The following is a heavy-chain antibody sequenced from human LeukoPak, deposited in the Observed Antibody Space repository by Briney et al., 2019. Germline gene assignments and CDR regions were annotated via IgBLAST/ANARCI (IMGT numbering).Heavy chain of an antibody. CDR3: ARISHDFWSGYLYGMDV. CDR2: INHSGST. D-gene: IGHD3-3*01. J-gene: IGHJ6*02. Sequence: SETLSLTCTVSGGSISSYYWSWIRQPPGKGLEWIGEINHSGSTNHNPSLKSRVTISVDTSKNQFSLKLSSVTAADTAVYYCARISHDFWSGYLYGMDVWGQGTTVTVSS. CDR1: GGSISSYY. V-gene: IGHV4-34*01.